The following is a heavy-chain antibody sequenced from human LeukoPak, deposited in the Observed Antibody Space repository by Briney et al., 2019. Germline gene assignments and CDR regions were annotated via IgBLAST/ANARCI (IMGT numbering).Heavy chain of an antibody. CDR2: MSYDGGHK. D-gene: IGHD2-15*01. J-gene: IGHJ6*02. CDR3: AEGQLVDYGMDV. V-gene: IGHV3-30*18. CDR1: GFTFSSYA. Sequence: HPGRSLRLSCAASGFTFSSYAMHWVRQAPGKGLEWVAVMSYDGGHKYYADSVKGRFTISRDNSKNTLYLQMNSLRAEDTSVYYCAEGQLVDYGMDVWGQGTTVTVSS.